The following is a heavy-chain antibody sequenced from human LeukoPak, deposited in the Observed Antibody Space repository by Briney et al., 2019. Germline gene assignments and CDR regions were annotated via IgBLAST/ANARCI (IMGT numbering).Heavy chain of an antibody. J-gene: IGHJ4*02. CDR1: GFKFSSNW. Sequence: PGGSLRLPCAASGFKFSSNWMSWVRQAPGKGLEWVANIKQDGSEKYYVDSVKGRFTISRDNAKNSLYLQMNSLRAEDTAVYYCAREGPSVTPYYWGQGTLVTVSS. CDR2: IKQDGSEK. V-gene: IGHV3-7*01. D-gene: IGHD4-17*01. CDR3: AREGPSVTPYY.